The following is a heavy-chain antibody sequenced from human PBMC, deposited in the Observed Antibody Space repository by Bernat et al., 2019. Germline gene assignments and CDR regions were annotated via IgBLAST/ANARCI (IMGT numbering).Heavy chain of an antibody. Sequence: QLQLQESGPGLVKPSETLSLTCTFSGGSISSSRYYWGWIRQPPGKGLEWFGSTDYSGSTYYNPSRKSQFTISVDTSKNQFSLKLSSVTAADTAVYYCASGTAAGRQYYFDSWGQGTLVTVSS. D-gene: IGHD6-13*01. CDR3: ASGTAAGRQYYFDS. V-gene: IGHV4-39*01. J-gene: IGHJ4*02. CDR2: TDYSGST. CDR1: GGSISSSRYY.